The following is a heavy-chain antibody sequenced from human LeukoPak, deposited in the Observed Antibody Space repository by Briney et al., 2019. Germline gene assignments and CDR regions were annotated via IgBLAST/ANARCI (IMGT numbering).Heavy chain of an antibody. CDR1: GGSISSYY. D-gene: IGHD3-16*01. Sequence: SETLSLTCTVSGGSISSYYWSWIRQPPGKGLEWIGYIYDSGSTNYNPSLKSRVTISVDTSKNQFSLKMSSVTAADTAVYYCARGGPSYVDYWGQGTLVTVSS. J-gene: IGHJ4*02. CDR3: ARGGPSYVDY. V-gene: IGHV4-59*01. CDR2: IYDSGST.